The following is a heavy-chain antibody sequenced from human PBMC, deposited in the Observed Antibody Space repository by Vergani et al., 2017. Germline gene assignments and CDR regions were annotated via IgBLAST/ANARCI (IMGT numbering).Heavy chain of an antibody. CDR2: IKSDGSIT. CDR1: GFSFNSYW. D-gene: IGHD6-13*01. CDR3: AKDPGIAAAGPRGWFDP. Sequence: DVHLAESGGGFFQPGGSLRLSCSASGFSFNSYWMHWVRQVPGKGLLWVSRIKSDGSITAYADSVKGRFTISRDNAQNTLYLQMNSLRAEDTAVYYCAKDPGIAAAGPRGWFDPWGQGTLVTVSS. V-gene: IGHV3-74*03. J-gene: IGHJ5*02.